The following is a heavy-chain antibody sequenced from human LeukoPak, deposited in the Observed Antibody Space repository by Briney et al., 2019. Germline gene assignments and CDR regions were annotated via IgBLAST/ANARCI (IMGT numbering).Heavy chain of an antibody. CDR3: ARGHNYDSSGYFFDH. CDR2: IYHSGST. V-gene: IGHV4-38-2*01. D-gene: IGHD3-22*01. J-gene: IGHJ4*01. CDR1: GYSISSGYY. Sequence: SETLSLTCAVSGYSISSGYYWGWIRQPPGKGLEWIGSIYHSGSTYYNPSLKSRVTISVDTSKNQFSLKLSSVTAADTAVYFCARGHNYDSSGYFFDHWGQGTLATVS.